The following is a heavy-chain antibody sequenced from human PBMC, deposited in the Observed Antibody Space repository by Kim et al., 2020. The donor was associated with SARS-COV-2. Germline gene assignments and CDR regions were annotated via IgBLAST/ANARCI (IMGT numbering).Heavy chain of an antibody. V-gene: IGHV3-21*01. CDR3: ARVHPPQLYNSMDV. D-gene: IGHD3-10*01. CDR1: GFTFSTYD. Sequence: GGSLRLSCAASGFTFSTYDMNWVRQAPGKGLEWVSTISGISSHIYYADSVRGRFTISRDNAKTSVYLQMNNLRAEDTAVYYCARVHPPQLYNSMDVWGQGTTVTVSS. J-gene: IGHJ6*02. CDR2: ISGISSHI.